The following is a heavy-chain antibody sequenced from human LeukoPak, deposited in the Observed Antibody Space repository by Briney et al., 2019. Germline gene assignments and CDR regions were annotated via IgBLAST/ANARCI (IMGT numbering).Heavy chain of an antibody. Sequence: SVKVSCKASGYTFTSYYIHWVRQAPGQGLEWMGGIIPIFGTANYAQKFQGRVTITADESTSTAYMELSSLRSEDTAVYYCARGRMAGTYVFDSWGQGTLVTVSS. V-gene: IGHV1-69*13. D-gene: IGHD6-19*01. CDR3: ARGRMAGTYVFDS. CDR1: GYTFTSYY. J-gene: IGHJ4*02. CDR2: IIPIFGTA.